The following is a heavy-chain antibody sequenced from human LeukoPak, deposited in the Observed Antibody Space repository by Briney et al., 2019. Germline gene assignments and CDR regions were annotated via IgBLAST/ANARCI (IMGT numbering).Heavy chain of an antibody. CDR2: ITWDGGTT. CDR3: AELGITMIGGV. CDR1: GFTFDDYT. Sequence: PGGSLRLSCAASGFTFDDYTMHWVRQPPGKGLEWVSLITWDGGTTYYAESVKGRFTISRDNAKNSLYLQMNSLRAEDTAVYYCAELGITMIGGVWGKGTTVTISS. D-gene: IGHD3-10*02. J-gene: IGHJ6*04. V-gene: IGHV3-43*01.